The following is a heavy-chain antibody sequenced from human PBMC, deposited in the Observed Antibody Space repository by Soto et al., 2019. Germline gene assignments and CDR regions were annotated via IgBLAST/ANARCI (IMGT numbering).Heavy chain of an antibody. Sequence: PSQTLSLTCAISGDSVSSNNAAWNWIRQSPSRGLEWLGRTYYRSKWYNDYAVSVKSRITINPDTSKNQFSLQLNSVTPEDTAVYYCARGVDDHTWGNDYGMDVWGQGTTVTVSS. V-gene: IGHV6-1*01. CDR3: ARGVDDHTWGNDYGMDV. CDR1: GDSVSSNNAA. CDR2: TYYRSKWYN. J-gene: IGHJ6*02. D-gene: IGHD3-16*01.